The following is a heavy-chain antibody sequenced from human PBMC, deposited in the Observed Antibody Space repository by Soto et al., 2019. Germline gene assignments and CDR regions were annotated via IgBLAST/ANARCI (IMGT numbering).Heavy chain of an antibody. J-gene: IGHJ4*02. CDR2: VNNDGSDT. CDR1: GFTFSGYW. CDR3: ARGLLDTAMSEPTFDY. Sequence: PGGSLRLSCAASGFTFSGYWMHWVRQAPGKGLVWVSRVNNDGSDTVYADSVKGRFTISRDNAKNSLYLQMNSLRAEDTAVYYCARGLLDTAMSEPTFDYWGQGTLVTVSS. D-gene: IGHD5-18*01. V-gene: IGHV3-74*03.